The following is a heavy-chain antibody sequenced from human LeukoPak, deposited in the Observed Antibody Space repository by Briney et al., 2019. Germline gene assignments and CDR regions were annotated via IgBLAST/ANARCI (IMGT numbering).Heavy chain of an antibody. D-gene: IGHD1-26*01. J-gene: IGHJ4*02. V-gene: IGHV3-66*02. CDR1: GFTVSSNY. Sequence: HAGGSLRLSCAASGFTVSSNYMSWVRQAPGKGLEWVSVIYSGGSTYYADSVKGRFTISRDNSKNTLYLQMNSLRAEDTAVYYCARGVVGGSYFWPHDYWGQGTLVTVSS. CDR3: ARGVVGGSYFWPHDY. CDR2: IYSGGST.